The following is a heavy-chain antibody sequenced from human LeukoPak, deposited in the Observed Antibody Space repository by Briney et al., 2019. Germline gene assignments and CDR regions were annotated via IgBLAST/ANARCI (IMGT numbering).Heavy chain of an antibody. CDR1: GFTFSSYD. CDR3: ARENVFGVVNYYYYGMDV. V-gene: IGHV3-13*01. CDR2: IGTAGDT. Sequence: TGGSLRLSCAASGFTFSSYDMHWVRQATGKGLEWVSAIGTAGDTYYPGSVKGRFTISRENAKNSLYLQMNSLRAEDTAVYYCARENVFGVVNYYYYGMDVWGQGTTVTVSS. D-gene: IGHD3-3*01. J-gene: IGHJ6*02.